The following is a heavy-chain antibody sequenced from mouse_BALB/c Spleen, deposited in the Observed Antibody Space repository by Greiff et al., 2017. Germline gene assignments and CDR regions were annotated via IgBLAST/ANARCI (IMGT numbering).Heavy chain of an antibody. V-gene: IGHV5-6-3*01. Sequence: VQLKESGGGLVQPGGSLKLSCAASGFTFSSYGMSWVRQTPDKRLELVATINSNGGSTYYPDSVKGRFTISRDNAKNTLYLQMSSLKSEDTAMYYCAREEAIGGYSLYYAMDYWGQGTSVTVSS. D-gene: IGHD2-3*01. CDR3: AREEAIGGYSLYYAMDY. J-gene: IGHJ4*01. CDR1: GFTFSSYG. CDR2: INSNGGST.